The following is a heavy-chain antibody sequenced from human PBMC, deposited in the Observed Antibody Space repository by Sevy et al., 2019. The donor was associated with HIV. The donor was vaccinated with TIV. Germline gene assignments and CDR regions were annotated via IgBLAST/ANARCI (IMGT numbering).Heavy chain of an antibody. J-gene: IGHJ6*02. CDR3: AKTSDYSKYYYYYGMDV. CDR2: ISGSGGST. CDR1: GFTFSSYA. D-gene: IGHD4-4*01. Sequence: GGPLRLSCAASGFTFSSYAMSWARQAPGKGLEWVSAISGSGGSTYYADSVKGRFTISRDNSKNTLYLQMNSLRAEDTAVYYCAKTSDYSKYYYYYGMDVWGQGTTVTVSS. V-gene: IGHV3-23*01.